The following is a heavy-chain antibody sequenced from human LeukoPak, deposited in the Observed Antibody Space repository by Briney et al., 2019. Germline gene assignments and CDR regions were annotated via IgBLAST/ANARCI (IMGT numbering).Heavy chain of an antibody. Sequence: SVKVSCKASGGTFSSYAISWVRQAPGQGLEWMGGIIPIFGTANYAQKFQGRVTITADESTSTAYMELSSLRSEDTAVYYCTGYSYGSYHFDYWGQGTLVTVSS. J-gene: IGHJ4*02. D-gene: IGHD5-18*01. CDR3: TGYSYGSYHFDY. CDR2: IIPIFGTA. CDR1: GGTFSSYA. V-gene: IGHV1-69*13.